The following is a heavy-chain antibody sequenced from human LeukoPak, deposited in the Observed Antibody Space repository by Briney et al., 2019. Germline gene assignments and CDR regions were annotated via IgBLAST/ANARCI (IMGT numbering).Heavy chain of an antibody. J-gene: IGHJ4*02. CDR2: IIPIFDTA. D-gene: IGHD2-2*01. V-gene: IGHV1-69*13. CDR1: GGTFSSYA. CDR3: ASWCSSTSCYLAY. Sequence: GASVKVSCKASGGTFSSYAISWVRQAPGQGLGRMGGIIPIFDTANYAQKFQGRVTITADESTSTAYMELSSLRSEDTAVYYCASWCSSTSCYLAYWGQGTLVTVSS.